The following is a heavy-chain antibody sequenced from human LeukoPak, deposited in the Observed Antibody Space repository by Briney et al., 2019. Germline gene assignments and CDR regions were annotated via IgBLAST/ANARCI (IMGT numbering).Heavy chain of an antibody. V-gene: IGHV3-7*01. CDR1: GFTFNNYW. CDR2: IKQDGSER. CDR3: ASRAGKPGNTPWCFDY. J-gene: IGHJ4*02. D-gene: IGHD1-7*01. Sequence: GGSLRLSCAASGFTFNNYWMTWVRQAPGKGPEWVANIKQDGSERNYVDSVKGRFTTARDNTKNSLYLQMTSLRGEDTAVYYCASRAGKPGNTPWCFDYWGQGALVTVSS.